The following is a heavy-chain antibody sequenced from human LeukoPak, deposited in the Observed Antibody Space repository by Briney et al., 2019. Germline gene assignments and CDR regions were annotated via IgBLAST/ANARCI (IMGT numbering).Heavy chain of an antibody. J-gene: IGHJ3*01. CDR2: VSPPGGGT. CDR3: ARAHQLGAFDF. Sequence: GGSLRLSCAASGFIFSNHGMNWVRQAPGKGLEWLSGVSPPGGGTYYADSVKGRFTISRDDSKNTLSLQMNSLRVEDTAVYYCARAHQLGAFDFWGQGTLVTVSS. CDR1: GFIFSNHG. V-gene: IGHV3-23*01. D-gene: IGHD1-1*01.